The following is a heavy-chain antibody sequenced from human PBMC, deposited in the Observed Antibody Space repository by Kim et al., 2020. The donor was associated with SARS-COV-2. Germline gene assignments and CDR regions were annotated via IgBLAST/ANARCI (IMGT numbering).Heavy chain of an antibody. D-gene: IGHD1-26*01. V-gene: IGHV3-30*03. Sequence: GGSLRLSCAASGFTFSSYGMHWVRQAPGKGLEWVALISYDGINKYYADSVKGRFTISRDNSKNTLYLQMNSLRAEDTAVYYCALGKGGSYYYGMDVWGQGTTVTVSS. CDR2: ISYDGINK. J-gene: IGHJ6*02. CDR1: GFTFSSYG. CDR3: ALGKGGSYYYGMDV.